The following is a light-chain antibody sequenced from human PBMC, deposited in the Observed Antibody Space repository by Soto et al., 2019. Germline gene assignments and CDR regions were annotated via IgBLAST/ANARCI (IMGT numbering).Light chain of an antibody. V-gene: IGKV3-20*01. Sequence: EKVMTQSPATLSVSPGERATLSCRASQSVSSSYLAWYQQKPGQAPRPLIYGASSRAIGIPDRFSGSGSGTDFTLTISRLEPEDFAVYYCQQYGSSPWTFGQGTKVDIK. CDR1: QSVSSSY. CDR3: QQYGSSPWT. CDR2: GAS. J-gene: IGKJ1*01.